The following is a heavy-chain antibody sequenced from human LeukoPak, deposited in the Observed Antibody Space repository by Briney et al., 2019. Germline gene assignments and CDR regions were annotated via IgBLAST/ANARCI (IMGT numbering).Heavy chain of an antibody. CDR1: GGSISNTNYY. CDR3: ARSGYSNFDY. V-gene: IGHV4-39*07. J-gene: IGHJ4*02. Sequence: PSETLSLTCTVSGGSISNTNYYWAWIRQPPGRGLEWIGSIYYTGTTFDNPSLKSRVTISVDTSKNQFSLKLSSVTAADTAVYYCARSGYSNFDYWGQGTLVTVSS. D-gene: IGHD3-3*01. CDR2: IYYTGTT.